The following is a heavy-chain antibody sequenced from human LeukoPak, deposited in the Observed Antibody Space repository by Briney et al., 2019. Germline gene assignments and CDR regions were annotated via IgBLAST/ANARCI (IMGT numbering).Heavy chain of an antibody. Sequence: GGSLRLSCAASGFTFSSYAMSWVRQAPGKGLEWVSGISGSGGSTHYADSAKGRFTISRDNSQYTLYLQMNSLRAEDTAVYYCARDYADYVGYFFFDYWGQGTLVTVSS. CDR3: ARDYADYVGYFFFDY. V-gene: IGHV3-23*01. D-gene: IGHD4-17*01. CDR1: GFTFSSYA. J-gene: IGHJ4*02. CDR2: ISGSGGST.